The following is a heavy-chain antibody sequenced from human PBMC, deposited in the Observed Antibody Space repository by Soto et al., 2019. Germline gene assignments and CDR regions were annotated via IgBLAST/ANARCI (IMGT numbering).Heavy chain of an antibody. Sequence: QVQLQESAPGLVKPSGTLSLTCDVSGGAISSSNWWSWVRQPPGKVLEWIGEIYHSGSTNYNPTLKGRVHISVDKPKNPCSLKLSSVTAADPAVYYRARYSSSWGVDYWGQGTLVTVSS. D-gene: IGHD6-13*01. J-gene: IGHJ4*02. CDR2: IYHSGST. CDR3: ARYSSSWGVDY. V-gene: IGHV4-4*02. CDR1: GGAISSSNW.